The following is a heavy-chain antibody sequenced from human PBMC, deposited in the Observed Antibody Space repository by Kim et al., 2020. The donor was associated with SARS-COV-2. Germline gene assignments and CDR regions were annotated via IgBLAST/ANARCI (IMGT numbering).Heavy chain of an antibody. J-gene: IGHJ3*02. CDR2: INAGNGNT. D-gene: IGHD3-10*01. V-gene: IGHV1-3*01. CDR1: GYTFTSYA. CDR3: ARDSLWFGEFPDAFDI. Sequence: ASVKVSCKASGYTFTSYAMHWVRQAPGQRLEWMGWINAGNGNTKYSQKFQGRVTITRDTSASTAYMELSSLRSEDTAVYYCARDSLWFGEFPDAFDIWGQGRMVTVSS.